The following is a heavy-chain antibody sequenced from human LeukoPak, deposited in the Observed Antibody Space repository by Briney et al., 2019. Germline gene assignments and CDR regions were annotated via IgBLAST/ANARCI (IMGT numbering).Heavy chain of an antibody. J-gene: IGHJ5*02. CDR2: ISPAGDST. Sequence: PGGSLRRTPTSSGFTFTASSSSCARQAPGAGLEWVSAISPAGDSTTDADSVKGRFTISRDNSKCTLYLQMNGLTAEDTALYYWERRLGTAVITDSIFSWGQGTLVSVSS. V-gene: IGHV3-23*01. CDR3: ERRLGTAVITDSIFS. D-gene: IGHD3-22*01. CDR1: GFTFTASS.